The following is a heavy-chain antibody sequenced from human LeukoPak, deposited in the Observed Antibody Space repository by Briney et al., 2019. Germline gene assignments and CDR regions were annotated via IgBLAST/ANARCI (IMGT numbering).Heavy chain of an antibody. CDR2: ISWNSGSI. CDR3: AKDGAAPGNPGEYYFDY. J-gene: IGHJ4*02. CDR1: GFTFHDYA. Sequence: PGGSLRLSCAASGFTFHDYAMHWVRQAPAKGLAGVSRISWNSGSIGYADSVKGRFTISRDNAKNSLYLQMNSLRAEDTALYYCAKDGAAPGNPGEYYFDYWGQGTLVTVSS. D-gene: IGHD3-16*01. V-gene: IGHV3-9*01.